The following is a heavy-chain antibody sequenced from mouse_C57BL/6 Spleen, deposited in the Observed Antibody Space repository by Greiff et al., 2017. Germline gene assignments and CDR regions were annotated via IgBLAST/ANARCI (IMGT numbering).Heavy chain of an antibody. CDR1: GYTFTSYW. J-gene: IGHJ3*01. CDR3: ESLTPAYCGRPWFAY. CDR2: IDPSDSYT. V-gene: IGHV1-59*01. D-gene: IGHD2-10*01. Sequence: QVQLQQPGAELVRPGTSVKLSCKASGYTFTSYWMHWVKQRPGQGLEWIGVIDPSDSYTNYNQKFKGKATLTVATSSSTAYMQLSSLTSESSEVSSCESLTPAYCGRPWFAYWGQGTLVTVSA.